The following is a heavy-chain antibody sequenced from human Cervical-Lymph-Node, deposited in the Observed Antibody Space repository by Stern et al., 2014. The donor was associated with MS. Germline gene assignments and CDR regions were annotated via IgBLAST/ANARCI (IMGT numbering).Heavy chain of an antibody. CDR2: ILSNDEK. J-gene: IGHJ3*02. CDR1: GFSLRNARMG. V-gene: IGHV2-26*01. Sequence: QVTLKESGPVLVKPTETLTLTCTVSGFSLRNARMGESWIRQPPGKALEWLAHILSNDEKTYSTSLKGRLTISKDTSKSQVVLTMTHMDPVDTATYYCARMMQHLAGDAFDIWGQGTVVTVSS. D-gene: IGHD6-13*01. CDR3: ARMMQHLAGDAFDI.